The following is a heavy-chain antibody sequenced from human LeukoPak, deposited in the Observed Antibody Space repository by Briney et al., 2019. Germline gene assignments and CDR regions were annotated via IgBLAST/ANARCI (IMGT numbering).Heavy chain of an antibody. Sequence: PGRSLRLSCAGSGFTFHDYAMHWVRQAPGKGLEWVSGISWNSGIIGYADSVKGRFTTSRDNAKNSLYLQMNSLRPEDTALYYCTKDSVAMVTTSDYWGQGTLVTDSS. CDR1: GFTFHDYA. CDR3: TKDSVAMVTTSDY. V-gene: IGHV3-9*01. J-gene: IGHJ4*02. D-gene: IGHD5-18*01. CDR2: ISWNSGII.